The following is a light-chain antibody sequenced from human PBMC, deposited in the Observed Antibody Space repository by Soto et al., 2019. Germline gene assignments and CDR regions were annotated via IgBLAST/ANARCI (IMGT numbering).Light chain of an antibody. V-gene: IGLV2-14*03. Sequence: QSALTQPASVSGSPGQSITISCTGASSDIGGYNHVSWYQQHPGKAPKLIIYNVSHRPSGVSTRFSGSKYGNTASLIIAGLQAEDEADYFCSSYTNTSPQVIFGGGTKLTVL. CDR1: SSDIGGYNH. CDR2: NVS. CDR3: SSYTNTSPQVI. J-gene: IGLJ2*01.